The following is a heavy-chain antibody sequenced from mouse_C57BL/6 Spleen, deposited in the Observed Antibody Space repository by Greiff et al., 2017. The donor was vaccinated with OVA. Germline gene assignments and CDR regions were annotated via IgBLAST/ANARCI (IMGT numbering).Heavy chain of an antibody. V-gene: IGHV1-81*01. Sequence: VQLKESGAELARPGASVKLSCKASGYTFTSYGISWVKQRTGQGLEWIGEIYPRSGNTYYNEKFKGKATLTADKSSSTAYMELRSLTSEDSAVYFCAIYYDYDGGFAYWGQGTLVTVSA. CDR2: IYPRSGNT. CDR3: AIYYDYDGGFAY. D-gene: IGHD2-4*01. J-gene: IGHJ3*01. CDR1: GYTFTSYG.